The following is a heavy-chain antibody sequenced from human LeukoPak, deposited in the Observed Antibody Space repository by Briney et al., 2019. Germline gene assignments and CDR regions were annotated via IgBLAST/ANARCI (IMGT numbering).Heavy chain of an antibody. CDR2: IYTSGST. V-gene: IGHV4-4*07. CDR1: GGSLSSYY. Sequence: PSETLSLTCTVSGGSLSSYYWSWLRQPAGKGLEWIGRIYTSGSTNYNPSLKSRVTMSVYTSKTQFSLKLSSVTAADTAVYYCAGGEPSLVIPKDGFDPWGQGTLVTVSS. CDR3: AGGEPSLVIPKDGFDP. J-gene: IGHJ5*02. D-gene: IGHD3-9*01.